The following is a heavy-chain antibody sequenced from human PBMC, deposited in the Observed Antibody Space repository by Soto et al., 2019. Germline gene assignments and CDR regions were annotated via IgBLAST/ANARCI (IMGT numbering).Heavy chain of an antibody. CDR2: IYYSGST. J-gene: IGHJ4*02. D-gene: IGHD5-12*01. V-gene: IGHV4-30-4*01. Sequence: PSETLSLTCTVSGGSISSDDSYWSWIRQPPGKGLEWIGYIYYSGSTHYNPSLKSRVTISVDTSKNQFSLKLNSVTTADTAVYYCARDRGGYERIDYWGQGTLVTVSS. CDR1: GGSISSDDSY. CDR3: ARDRGGYERIDY.